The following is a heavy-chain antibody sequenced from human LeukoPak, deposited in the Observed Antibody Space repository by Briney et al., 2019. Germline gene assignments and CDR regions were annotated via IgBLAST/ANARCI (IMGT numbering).Heavy chain of an antibody. J-gene: IGHJ4*02. Sequence: ASVKVSCKTSGSTFTGYYISWVRQAPVRQAPGQGLEWMGWINPNSGGTNYAQKFQGRVTMTRDTSISTAYMELSRLRSDDTAVYYCARNLPGLHTAVDYWGQGTLVTVSS. CDR3: ARNLPGLHTAVDY. CDR1: GSTFTGYY. V-gene: IGHV1-2*02. D-gene: IGHD5-18*01. CDR2: INPNSGGT.